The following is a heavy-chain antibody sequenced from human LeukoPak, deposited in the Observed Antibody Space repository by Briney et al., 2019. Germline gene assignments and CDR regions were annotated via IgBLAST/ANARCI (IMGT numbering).Heavy chain of an antibody. CDR3: ARASYYDDSSGYYSTGYYYYGMDV. Sequence: SVKVSCKAPGGTFSSYSISWVRQPPGQGLEWMGEINPIFGTANYAQMFQGRVTITADEATSTAYMEVSSLRSEDTAVYYCARASYYDDSSGYYSTGYYYYGMDVWGQGTTVTVSS. CDR2: INPIFGTA. CDR1: GGTFSSYS. D-gene: IGHD3-22*01. V-gene: IGHV1-69*13. J-gene: IGHJ6*02.